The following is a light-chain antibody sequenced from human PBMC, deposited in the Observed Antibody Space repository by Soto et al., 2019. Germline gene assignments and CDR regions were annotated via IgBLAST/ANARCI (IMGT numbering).Light chain of an antibody. J-gene: IGLJ2*01. Sequence: NFMLTQPHCVSESPGKTVTISCTRSSGSIGSNYVQWYQQRPGSAPTTVIYEDKQRPSGVPDRFSGSTDGSSNSASLTISGLQTEDEADYYCQSYDSSSVVFGGGTKLTVL. CDR3: QSYDSSSVV. V-gene: IGLV6-57*04. CDR2: EDK. CDR1: SGSIGSNY.